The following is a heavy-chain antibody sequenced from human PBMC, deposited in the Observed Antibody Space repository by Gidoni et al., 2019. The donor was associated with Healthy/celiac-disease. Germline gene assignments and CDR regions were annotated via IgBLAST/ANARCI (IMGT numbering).Heavy chain of an antibody. CDR3: AGGWGGYFDY. J-gene: IGHJ4*02. V-gene: IGHV4-59*01. Sequence: PGLVKPSETLSLTCTVPGGPISSYYWSWIRQPPGKGLEWIGYIYYSGSTNYNPSLKSRVTISVDTSKTQFSLKLSSVTAADTAVYYCAGGWGGYFDYWGQGTLVTVSS. D-gene: IGHD3-16*01. CDR2: IYYSGST. CDR1: GGPISSYY.